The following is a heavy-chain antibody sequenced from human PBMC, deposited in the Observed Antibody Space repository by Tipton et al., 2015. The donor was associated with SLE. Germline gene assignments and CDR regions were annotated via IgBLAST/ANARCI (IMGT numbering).Heavy chain of an antibody. D-gene: IGHD4-17*01. CDR1: GGSISSSSYY. Sequence: LRLSCTVSGGSISSSSYYWGWIRQPPGKGLEWIGSIYYSGSTYYNPSLKSRVTISLDASTNQFSLRLSSVTAADTAVYYCARPGRATVTNWYFDLWGRGTLVTVSS. CDR2: IYYSGST. CDR3: ARPGRATVTNWYFDL. V-gene: IGHV4-39*07. J-gene: IGHJ2*01.